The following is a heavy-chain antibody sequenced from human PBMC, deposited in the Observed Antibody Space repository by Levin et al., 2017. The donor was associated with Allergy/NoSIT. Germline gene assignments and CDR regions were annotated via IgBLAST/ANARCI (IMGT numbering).Heavy chain of an antibody. CDR2: ISWNSGSI. J-gene: IGHJ4*02. D-gene: IGHD3-9*01. Sequence: GGSLRLSCAASGFTFDDYAMHWVRQAPGKGLEWVSGISWNSGSIGYADSVKGRFTISRDNAKNSLYLQMNSLRAEDTALYYCAKQAPSASYYDILTGYLKGYDSEFFDYWGQGTLVTVSS. V-gene: IGHV3-9*01. CDR1: GFTFDDYA. CDR3: AKQAPSASYYDILTGYLKGYDSEFFDY.